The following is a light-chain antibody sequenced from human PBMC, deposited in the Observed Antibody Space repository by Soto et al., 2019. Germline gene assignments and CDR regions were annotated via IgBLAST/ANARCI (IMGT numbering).Light chain of an antibody. CDR2: DAS. J-gene: IGKJ4*01. CDR3: QQRTNWPLT. CDR1: QRVAKF. V-gene: IGKV3-11*01. Sequence: EIVLTQSPDTLSLSPGERATLFCSASQRVAKFLAWYQQKGGQAPRLLIFDASTRATDVPGRFNGSGSGTAFTLTISSLEPEDSAVYYCQQRTNWPLTFGGGTKVEGK.